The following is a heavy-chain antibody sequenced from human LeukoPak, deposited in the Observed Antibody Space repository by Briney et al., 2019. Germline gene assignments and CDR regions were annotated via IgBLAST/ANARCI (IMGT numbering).Heavy chain of an antibody. Sequence: GGSLRLSCAASGFTFSDYYMSWIRQAPGKGLEWVSYISSSGSTIYYAGSVKGRFTISRDNAKNSLYLQMNSLRAEDTAVYYCAGGRYDFWSGMGVKYYYYGMDVWGQGTTVTVSS. J-gene: IGHJ6*02. CDR1: GFTFSDYY. CDR3: AGGRYDFWSGMGVKYYYYGMDV. V-gene: IGHV3-11*01. CDR2: ISSSGSTI. D-gene: IGHD3-3*01.